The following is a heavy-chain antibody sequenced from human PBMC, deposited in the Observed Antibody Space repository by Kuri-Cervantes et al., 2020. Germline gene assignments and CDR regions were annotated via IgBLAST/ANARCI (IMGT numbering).Heavy chain of an antibody. D-gene: IGHD1-26*01. J-gene: IGHJ4*02. CDR3: ARAPWLGATTPPDY. V-gene: IGHV4-4*02. Sequence: GSLRLSCAVSGGSISSSNWWSWVRQPPGKGLEWIGEIYHSGSTNYNPSLKSRVTISVDTSKDQFSLKLSSVTAADTAVYYCARAPWLGATTPPDYWGQGTLVTVSS. CDR1: GGSISSSNW. CDR2: IYHSGST.